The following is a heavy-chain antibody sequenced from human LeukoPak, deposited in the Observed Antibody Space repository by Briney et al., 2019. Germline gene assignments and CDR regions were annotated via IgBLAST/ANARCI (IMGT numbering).Heavy chain of an antibody. D-gene: IGHD4-17*01. V-gene: IGHV3-53*01. J-gene: IGHJ4*02. CDR2: IYSGGST. CDR1: GFTFSSYA. Sequence: GGSLRLSCAASGFTFSSYAMSRVRQAPGKGLEWVSVIYSGGSTYYADSVKGRFTISRDNSKNTLYLQMNSLRAEDTAVYYCARDEKRGSTVVRDYWGQGTLVTVSS. CDR3: ARDEKRGSTVVRDY.